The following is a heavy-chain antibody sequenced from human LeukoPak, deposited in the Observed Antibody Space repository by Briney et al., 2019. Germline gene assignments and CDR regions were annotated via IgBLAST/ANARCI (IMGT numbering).Heavy chain of an antibody. Sequence: GGSLRLSCAASGFTFSSYAMSWVRQAPGKGLEWVSAISSSGGSTYYADSVKGRFTISRDNSKNTPYLQMNSLRAEDTAVYYCAKAARIQLWFWDYWGQGTLVTVSS. CDR1: GFTFSSYA. J-gene: IGHJ4*02. CDR2: ISSSGGST. D-gene: IGHD5-18*01. V-gene: IGHV3-23*01. CDR3: AKAARIQLWFWDY.